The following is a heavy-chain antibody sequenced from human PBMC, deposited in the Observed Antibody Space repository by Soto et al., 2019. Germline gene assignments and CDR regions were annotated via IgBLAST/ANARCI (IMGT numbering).Heavy chain of an antibody. CDR1: GGTFSSYA. J-gene: IGHJ5*02. Sequence: SVKVSCKASGGTFSSYAISWVRQAPGQGLEWMGGIIPIFGTANYAQKFQGRVTITADESTSTAYMELSNLRSEDTAVYYCASSVPRGLTVNWFDPWGQGTLVTVSS. CDR2: IIPIFGTA. V-gene: IGHV1-69*13. D-gene: IGHD4-4*01. CDR3: ASSVPRGLTVNWFDP.